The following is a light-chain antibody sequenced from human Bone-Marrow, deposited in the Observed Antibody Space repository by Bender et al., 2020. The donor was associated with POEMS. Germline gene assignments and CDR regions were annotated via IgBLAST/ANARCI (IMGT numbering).Light chain of an antibody. J-gene: IGLJ3*02. Sequence: SYEVTQPPSVSVSPGQTATITCSGDNLEDKYPCWYRQLPDKSPVLVIDPDTRRPSGIPERFSGSKSGNTATLTISETEAVDEADYYCQAWDSGTLVFGGGTRLTVL. CDR1: NLEDKY. CDR3: QAWDSGTLV. CDR2: PDT. V-gene: IGLV3-1*01.